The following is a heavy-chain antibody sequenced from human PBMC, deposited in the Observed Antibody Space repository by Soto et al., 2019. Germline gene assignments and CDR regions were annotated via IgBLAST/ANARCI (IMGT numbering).Heavy chain of an antibody. Sequence: QVHLVQSGAEVKEPGSSVRVSCKASGGSFHNFAFNWVRQAPGQGLQWMGDITPMFGVPEYAQNLQDRLTITADDSTETIYMELRSLRSEDTAMYYCASDAEKTYAFYLWGPGTMVTVSS. CDR3: ASDAEKTYAFYL. CDR2: ITPMFGVP. CDR1: GGSFHNFA. J-gene: IGHJ3*01. V-gene: IGHV1-69*12.